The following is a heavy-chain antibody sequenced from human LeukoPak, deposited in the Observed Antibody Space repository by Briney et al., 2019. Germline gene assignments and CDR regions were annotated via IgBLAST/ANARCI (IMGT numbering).Heavy chain of an antibody. V-gene: IGHV3-74*01. Sequence: GGSLRLSCRVSGFTFNTYWMHWVRQAPGKGLVWVSRMNNDGRVISYADSVKGRCTISRDNAKNTLYLQMNSLSAEDTAVYYCAREFEATGFWALDYWGQGTLVTASS. CDR2: MNNDGRVI. D-gene: IGHD3-16*01. CDR3: AREFEATGFWALDY. CDR1: GFTFNTYW. J-gene: IGHJ4*02.